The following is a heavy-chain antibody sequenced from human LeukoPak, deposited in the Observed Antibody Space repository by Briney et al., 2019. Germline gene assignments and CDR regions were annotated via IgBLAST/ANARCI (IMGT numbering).Heavy chain of an antibody. CDR2: ISGSGGST. CDR3: ARDRYDFWSGTFDY. V-gene: IGHV3-23*01. Sequence: PGGSLRLSCAASGFTFNNYAMSWVRQAPGKGLEWVSAISGSGGSTYYADSVKGRFTISRDNSKNTLYLQMNSLRAEDTAVYYCARDRYDFWSGTFDYXXXGTLVTVSS. J-gene: IGHJ4*01. D-gene: IGHD3-3*01. CDR1: GFTFNNYA.